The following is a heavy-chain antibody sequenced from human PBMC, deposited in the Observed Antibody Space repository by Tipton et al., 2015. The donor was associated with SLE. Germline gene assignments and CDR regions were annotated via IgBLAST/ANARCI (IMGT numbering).Heavy chain of an antibody. CDR1: GGSISSDY. J-gene: IGHJ6*03. V-gene: IGHV4-59*01. D-gene: IGHD6-6*01. CDR2: LYSGGNP. Sequence: TLSLTCNVSGGSISSDYWSWIRQPPGKGLEWIGDLYSGGNPNYNPSLKSRVTMSVDTSKNHFSLKVNSVTAADTAVYFCARGSARGCYYMDVWRKGTSVSVSS. CDR3: ARGSARGCYYMDV.